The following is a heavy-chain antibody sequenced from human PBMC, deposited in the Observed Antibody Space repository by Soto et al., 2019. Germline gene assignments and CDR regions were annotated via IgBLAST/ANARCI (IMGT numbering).Heavy chain of an antibody. CDR3: ARWGPTGGLDL. CDR2: TSYDGNTK. V-gene: IGHV3-30*19. CDR1: GFRFKSFV. J-gene: IGHJ5*02. D-gene: IGHD3-16*01. Sequence: QLVESGGGVVQPGTSLRLSCAASGFRFKSFVMHWVRQVPGKGLQWVALTSYDGNTKYYGDSVQGRFIVSRDNSKNTLDLQMYSLRLEDTALYYCARWGPTGGLDLWGQGTLVSVSS.